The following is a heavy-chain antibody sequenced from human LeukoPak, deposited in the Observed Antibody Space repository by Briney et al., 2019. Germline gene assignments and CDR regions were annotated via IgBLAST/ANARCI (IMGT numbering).Heavy chain of an antibody. CDR1: GFTFSTYA. CDR2: ITGSGGNT. Sequence: ETGGSLRLSCAASGFTFSTYAMSWVRQAPGKGLEWVSAITGSGGNTYYADSVKVRFTTSRDNSKNTVYLQMNSLRAEDTAVYYCARDKYYYGSGSYYRKTDFDYWGQGTLVTVSS. D-gene: IGHD3-10*01. V-gene: IGHV3-23*01. J-gene: IGHJ4*02. CDR3: ARDKYYYGSGSYYRKTDFDY.